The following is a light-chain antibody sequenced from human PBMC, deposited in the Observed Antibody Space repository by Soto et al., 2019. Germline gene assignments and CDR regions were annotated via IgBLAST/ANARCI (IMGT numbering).Light chain of an antibody. CDR1: SSNIGTNA. CDR3: AAWDDSLNGYV. Sequence: QSVLTHPPSASGTPGQRVTTSCSGGSSNIGTNAVNWYQQLPGTAPKLLIYNNNQRPSVVPDRFSGSKSGTSASLAISGLQSEDEADYYCAAWDDSLNGYVFGTGTKVTVL. V-gene: IGLV1-44*01. CDR2: NNN. J-gene: IGLJ1*01.